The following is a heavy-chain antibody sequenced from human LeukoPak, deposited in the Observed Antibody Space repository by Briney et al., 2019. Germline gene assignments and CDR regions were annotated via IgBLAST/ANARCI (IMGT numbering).Heavy chain of an antibody. D-gene: IGHD6-25*01. J-gene: IGHJ3*01. Sequence: SETLSLTCTVSTGSISSYYWTWIRQPPGKGLEWIGHIYNAGTTNYNPSLKSRVTISVDTSKNQFSLNLSSATAADTAMYYCARRGRIGTAVLIDVWGQGTMVTISS. CDR3: ARRGRIGTAVLIDV. CDR1: TGSISSYY. CDR2: IYNAGTT. V-gene: IGHV4-4*09.